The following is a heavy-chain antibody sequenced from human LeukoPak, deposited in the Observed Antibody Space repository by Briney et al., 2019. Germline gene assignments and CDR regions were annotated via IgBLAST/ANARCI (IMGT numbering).Heavy chain of an antibody. CDR1: EFSVRTGGGV. D-gene: IGHD5-24*01. V-gene: IGHV2-5*01. J-gene: IGHJ4*02. CDR2: IHRNDDK. CDR3: AHRRIRDGSNTTYFDY. Sequence: SGPTVVQPTRLLTLTYTFPEFSVRTGGGVGWSLEPPGKALEWLALIHRNDDKRYSQSLKRSHTLTQDTSKNQVPLTMTNMDPVDTATYYRAHRRIRDGSNTTYFDYWGQGTLVTVSS.